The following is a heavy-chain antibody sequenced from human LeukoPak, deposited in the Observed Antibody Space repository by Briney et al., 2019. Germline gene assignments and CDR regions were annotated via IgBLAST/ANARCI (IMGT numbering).Heavy chain of an antibody. J-gene: IGHJ5*02. CDR2: ISAYNGNT. Sequence: ASVKVSCKASGYTFTSYGISWVRQAPGQGLEWMGWISAYNGNTNYAQKLQGRVTMTTDTSTSTAYMELRSLRSEDTAVYYCARRRRSGSFFDPWGQGTLVTVSS. V-gene: IGHV1-18*01. CDR1: GYTFTSYG. CDR3: ARRRRSGSFFDP. D-gene: IGHD3-10*01.